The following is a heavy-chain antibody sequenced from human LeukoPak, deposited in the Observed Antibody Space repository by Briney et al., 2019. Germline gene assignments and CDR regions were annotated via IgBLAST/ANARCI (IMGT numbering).Heavy chain of an antibody. J-gene: IGHJ3*02. CDR3: ARNRAFGTFDAFDM. Sequence: QTGGSLRLSCVASGFTFNDHGMHWVRQAPGKGLEWLAFIRYDGTDESYGASVRGRLTISRDDSLNTVHLQMDSLGHDDTAVYYCARNRAFGTFDAFDMWGQGTMVTVSS. CDR2: IRYDGTDE. CDR1: GFTFNDHG. D-gene: IGHD3-10*01. V-gene: IGHV3-30*02.